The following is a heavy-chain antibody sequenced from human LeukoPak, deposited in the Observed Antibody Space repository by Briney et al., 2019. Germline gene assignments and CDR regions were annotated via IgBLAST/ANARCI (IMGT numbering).Heavy chain of an antibody. D-gene: IGHD3-22*01. CDR2: IIPIFGTA. V-gene: IGHV1-69*05. Sequence: ASVKVSCKASGGTFSSYAISLVRQAPGQGLEWMGRIIPIFGTANYAQKFQGRVTITTDESTSTAYMELSSLRSEDTAVSYCASPSRRYYYDSSGYYPPDAFDIWGQGTMVTVSP. CDR3: ASPSRRYYYDSSGYYPPDAFDI. J-gene: IGHJ3*02. CDR1: GGTFSSYA.